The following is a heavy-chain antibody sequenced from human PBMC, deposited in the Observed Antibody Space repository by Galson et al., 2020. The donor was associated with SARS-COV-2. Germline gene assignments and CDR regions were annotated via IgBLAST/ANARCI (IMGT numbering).Heavy chain of an antibody. CDR3: ALCNYQYNWFDP. CDR2: IIPIFGTA. J-gene: IGHJ5*02. CDR1: GGTFSSYA. Sequence: SVKVSCKASGGTFSSYAISWVRQAPGQGLEWMGGIIPIFGTANYAQKFQGRVTITADESTSTAYMELSSLRSEDTAVYYCALCNYQYNWFDPWGQGTLVTVSS. V-gene: IGHV1-69*13. D-gene: IGHD1-7*01.